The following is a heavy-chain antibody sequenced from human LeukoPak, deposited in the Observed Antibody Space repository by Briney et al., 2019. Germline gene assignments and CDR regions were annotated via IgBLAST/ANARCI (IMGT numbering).Heavy chain of an antibody. CDR3: AKDAPDYYDSSGYYYYYYGMDV. CDR1: GFTFSSYA. J-gene: IGHJ6*02. V-gene: IGHV3-23*01. Sequence: GGSLRLSCTASGFTFSSYAMNWVRQAPGKGLEWVSASGSGESTYYADSVKGRFTISRENSKSTLYLQMNSLRAEDTALYYCAKDAPDYYDSSGYYYYYYGMDVWGQGTTVTVSS. CDR2: SGSGEST. D-gene: IGHD3-22*01.